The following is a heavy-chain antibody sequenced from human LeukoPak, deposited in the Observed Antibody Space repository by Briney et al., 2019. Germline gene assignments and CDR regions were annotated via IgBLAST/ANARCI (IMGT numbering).Heavy chain of an antibody. CDR3: AKDIYYYDSSGYFDY. CDR2: ISWNSGSI. D-gene: IGHD3-22*01. V-gene: IGHV3-9*01. Sequence: PGGSLRLSCAASGFTLDDYAMHWVRQAPGKGLEWVSGISWNSGSIGYADSVKGRFTISRDNAKNSLYLQMNSLRAEDTALYYCAKDIYYYDSSGYFDYWGQGTLVTVPS. J-gene: IGHJ4*02. CDR1: GFTLDDYA.